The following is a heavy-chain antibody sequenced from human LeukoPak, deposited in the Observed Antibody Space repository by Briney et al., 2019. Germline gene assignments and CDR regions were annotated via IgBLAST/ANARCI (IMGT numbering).Heavy chain of an antibody. D-gene: IGHD5-12*01. CDR2: ISAYAGKT. CDR3: ARDLGNRVATTPDH. CDR1: GYTFTSYG. Sequence: ASVKVSCKAYGYTFTSYGITWVRQAPGQGPEWMGWISAYAGKTEYAQKFQGRVTMTTDTSRNTAYMELRSLGSDDTAVYYCARDLGNRVATTPDHWGQGTLVTVSS. V-gene: IGHV1-18*01. J-gene: IGHJ4*02.